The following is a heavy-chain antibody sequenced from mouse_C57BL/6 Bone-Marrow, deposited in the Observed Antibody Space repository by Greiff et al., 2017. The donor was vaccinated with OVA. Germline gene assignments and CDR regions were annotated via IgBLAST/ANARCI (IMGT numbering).Heavy chain of an antibody. Sequence: VKLQESGAELARPGASVKLSCKASGYTFTSYGISWVKQRTGQGLEWIGEIYPRSGNTYYNEKFKGKATLTADKSSSTAYMELRSLTSEDSAVYFCARRGKITTVVDYFDYWGQGTTLTVSS. V-gene: IGHV1-81*01. D-gene: IGHD1-1*01. J-gene: IGHJ2*01. CDR2: IYPRSGNT. CDR1: GYTFTSYG. CDR3: ARRGKITTVVDYFDY.